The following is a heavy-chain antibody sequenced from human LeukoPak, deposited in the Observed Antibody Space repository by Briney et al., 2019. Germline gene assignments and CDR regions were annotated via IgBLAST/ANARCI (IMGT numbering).Heavy chain of an antibody. CDR1: GYTFTSLD. CDR3: ARGAKWNYYGAFDI. V-gene: IGHV1-18*01. Sequence: ASVKLSCKASGYTFTSLDINWVRQAPGQGLEWMGWISAYSANTNYAQNLQGRVTVTTDTSTSTAYLELRSLRSDDTAVYYCARGAKWNYYGAFDIWGQGTMVTVYS. D-gene: IGHD1-7*01. J-gene: IGHJ3*02. CDR2: ISAYSANT.